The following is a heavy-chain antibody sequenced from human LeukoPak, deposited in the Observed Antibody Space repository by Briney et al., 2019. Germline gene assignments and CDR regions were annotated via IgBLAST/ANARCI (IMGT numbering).Heavy chain of an antibody. Sequence: PSETLSLTCTVSGGSISSYYWSWIRQPAGKGLEWIGRIYTSGSTNYNPSLKSRVTISVDKSKNQFSLKLSSLTAADTAVYDCARGMKQQLXRDNWFDPWGQGTLVTVSS. CDR1: GGSISSYY. V-gene: IGHV4-4*07. J-gene: IGHJ5*02. CDR2: IYTSGST. CDR3: ARGMKQQLXRDNWFDP. D-gene: IGHD6-13*01.